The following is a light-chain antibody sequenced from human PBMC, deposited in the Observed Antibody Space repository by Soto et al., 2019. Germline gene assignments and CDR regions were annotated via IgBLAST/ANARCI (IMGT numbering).Light chain of an antibody. Sequence: EIVLTQSPGTLSLSPGGIATLSCSASQSVSSNLAWYQQKPGQAPRLLIHGASTRATGTPARFSGSGSGTEFTLTISSLQSEDSAVYYCQQYKNWPPWTCGQGTKGDIK. CDR1: QSVSSN. CDR2: GAS. V-gene: IGKV3-15*01. J-gene: IGKJ1*01. CDR3: QQYKNWPPWT.